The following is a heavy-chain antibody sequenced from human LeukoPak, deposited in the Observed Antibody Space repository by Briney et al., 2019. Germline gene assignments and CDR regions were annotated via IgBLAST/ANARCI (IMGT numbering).Heavy chain of an antibody. J-gene: IGHJ6*03. CDR1: GGSISSYY. CDR3: ARTTEGYCRGGRCYYYYYYYMDV. D-gene: IGHD2-15*01. V-gene: IGHV4-59*01. Sequence: PSETLSLTCTVSGGSISSYYWSWIRQPPGKGLEWIGYIYYSGSTNYNPSLKSRVTISVDTSKNQFSLRLSSVTAADTAVYYCARTTEGYCRGGRCYYYYYYYMDVWGKGTTVTVSS. CDR2: IYYSGST.